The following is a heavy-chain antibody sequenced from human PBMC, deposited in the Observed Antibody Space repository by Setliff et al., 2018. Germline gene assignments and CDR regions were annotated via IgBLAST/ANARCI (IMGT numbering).Heavy chain of an antibody. J-gene: IGHJ4*02. D-gene: IGHD3-3*01. CDR2: ISGYNGHT. CDR1: GYTFINYG. Sequence: ASVKVSCKTSGYTFINYGLSWMRQAPGQGLEWMGWISGYNGHTDYARNLQGRVTMTIDTSTSTAYMELRSLRSDDTAVYYCARVPRLEWLLPTFDSWGQGTLVTVSS. V-gene: IGHV1-18*01. CDR3: ARVPRLEWLLPTFDS.